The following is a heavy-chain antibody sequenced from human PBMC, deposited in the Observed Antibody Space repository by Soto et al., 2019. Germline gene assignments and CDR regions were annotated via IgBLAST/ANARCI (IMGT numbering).Heavy chain of an antibody. CDR1: GYTFNTYG. D-gene: IGHD3-3*01. CDR3: ARDPHEFWTSYWFDP. V-gene: IGHV1-18*01. CDR2: ISAYDGKT. Sequence: ASVKVSCKTSGYTFNTYGINWVRQAPGQGLGLMGWISAYDGKTTYAEKFQGRVTLTTDTSTSTAYMELRSLRSDDTAIYYCARDPHEFWTSYWFDPWGQGTQVTVSS. J-gene: IGHJ5*02.